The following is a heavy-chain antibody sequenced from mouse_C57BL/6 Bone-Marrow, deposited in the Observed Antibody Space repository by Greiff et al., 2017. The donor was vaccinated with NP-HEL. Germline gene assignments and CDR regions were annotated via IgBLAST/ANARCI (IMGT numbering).Heavy chain of an antibody. CDR3: ARCMVVAHYFDY. CDR1: GYAFTNYL. Sequence: QVQLQQSGAELVRPGTSVKVSCKASGYAFTNYLIEWVKQRPGQGLEWIGVINPGSGGTNYNEKFKGKATLTADKSSSTAYMQLSSLTSEDSAVYCCARCMVVAHYFDYWGQGTTLTVSS. J-gene: IGHJ2*01. V-gene: IGHV1-54*01. D-gene: IGHD1-1*01. CDR2: INPGSGGT.